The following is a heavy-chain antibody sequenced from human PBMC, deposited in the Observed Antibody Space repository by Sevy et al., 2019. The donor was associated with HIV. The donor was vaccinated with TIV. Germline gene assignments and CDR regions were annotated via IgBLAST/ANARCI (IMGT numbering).Heavy chain of an antibody. CDR2: IIPIFGTA. CDR3: ARESYCSGGSCYAEPGDY. Sequence: ASVKVSCKASGGTFSSYAISWVRQAPGQGLEWMGGIIPIFGTANYAQKFQGRVTITADESRRTAYMELSSLRSEDTAVYYCARESYCSGGSCYAEPGDYWGQGTLVTVSS. J-gene: IGHJ4*02. D-gene: IGHD2-15*01. CDR1: GGTFSSYA. V-gene: IGHV1-69*13.